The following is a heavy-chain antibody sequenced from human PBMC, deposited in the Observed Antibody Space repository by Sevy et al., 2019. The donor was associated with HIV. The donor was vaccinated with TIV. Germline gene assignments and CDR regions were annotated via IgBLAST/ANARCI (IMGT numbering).Heavy chain of an antibody. Sequence: GGSLRLSCAASGFTFSSYGMHWVRQAPGKGLEWVAVIWYDGSNKYYADSVKGRFTISRDNSKNTLYLQMNSLRAEDTAVYYCARDGRYYDFWSGYSDNWFDPWGQGTLVTVSS. J-gene: IGHJ5*02. CDR2: IWYDGSNK. CDR3: ARDGRYYDFWSGYSDNWFDP. CDR1: GFTFSSYG. V-gene: IGHV3-33*01. D-gene: IGHD3-3*01.